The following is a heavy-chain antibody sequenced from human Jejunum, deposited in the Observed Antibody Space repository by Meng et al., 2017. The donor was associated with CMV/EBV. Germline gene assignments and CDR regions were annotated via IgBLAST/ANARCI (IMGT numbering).Heavy chain of an antibody. D-gene: IGHD1-26*01. CDR1: GFSLSTSEVG. V-gene: IGHV2-5*02. Sequence: QITLKESGPTLVKPTQTLTLTCTFSGFSLSTSEVGVGWIRQPPGKALEWLAVIYWDDDKRYSPSLNSRLTIAKDTSKNEVVLTLTNMGPIDTGTYYCAHFVGGYYPSRPDYWGQGTLVTVSS. J-gene: IGHJ4*02. CDR2: IYWDDDK. CDR3: AHFVGGYYPSRPDY.